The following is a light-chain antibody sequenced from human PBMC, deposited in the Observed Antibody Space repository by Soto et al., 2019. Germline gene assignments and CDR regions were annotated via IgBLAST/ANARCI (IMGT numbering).Light chain of an antibody. V-gene: IGKV1-33*01. CDR1: REIGNY. J-gene: IGKJ2*01. CDR3: QQFFDLPYT. Sequence: DIQMTQSPSSLSASVGDRVTITCQASREIGNYVNWYQQKQGKAPNLLVYDASNLQPGVPSRFSGSGSGTVFTFTISSLQPEDIATYFCQQFFDLPYTFGQGTKLQIK. CDR2: DAS.